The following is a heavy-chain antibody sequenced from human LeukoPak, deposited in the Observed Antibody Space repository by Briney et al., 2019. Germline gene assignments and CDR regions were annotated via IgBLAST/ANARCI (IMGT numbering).Heavy chain of an antibody. J-gene: IGHJ2*01. V-gene: IGHV1-46*01. D-gene: IGHD5-24*01. Sequence: ASVKVSYKASGYTFPSYSMHWVRQAPGQGLEWMGIINPSGGSTSYAQRFQGRVTMTRDTSTSTVYMDLSSLRSEDTAVYYCARDLRRDVYNRDWYLDLWGRGTLVTVSS. CDR1: GYTFPSYS. CDR2: INPSGGST. CDR3: ARDLRRDVYNRDWYLDL.